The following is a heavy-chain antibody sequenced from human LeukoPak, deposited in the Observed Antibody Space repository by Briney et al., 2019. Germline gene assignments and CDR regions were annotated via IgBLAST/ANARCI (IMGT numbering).Heavy chain of an antibody. CDR1: GGSIRSYY. J-gene: IGHJ4*02. D-gene: IGHD3-10*01. V-gene: IGHV4-59*01. CDR3: ARVGRSKYFDY. Sequence: PSETLSLTCTVSGGSIRSYYWSWIRQPPGKGLEWIGYIYYSGSTNYNPSLKSRVTISVDTSKNQFSLKLSSVTAADTAVYYCARVGRSKYFDYWGQGTLVTVSS. CDR2: IYYSGST.